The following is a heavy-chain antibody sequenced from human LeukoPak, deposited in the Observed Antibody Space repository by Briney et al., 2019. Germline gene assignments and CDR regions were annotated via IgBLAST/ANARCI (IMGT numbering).Heavy chain of an antibody. CDR3: AIPNTNNWPFDY. V-gene: IGHV4-39*01. D-gene: IGHD1-1*01. CDR2: IYYSGST. J-gene: IGHJ4*02. Sequence: PSETLSLTCTVSGGSISSSSYYWGWIRQPPGKGLEWIGSIYYSGSTYYNPSLKSRVTISVDTSKNQFSLKLSSVTAADTAVYYCAIPNTNNWPFDYWSQGTLVTVSS. CDR1: GGSISSSSYY.